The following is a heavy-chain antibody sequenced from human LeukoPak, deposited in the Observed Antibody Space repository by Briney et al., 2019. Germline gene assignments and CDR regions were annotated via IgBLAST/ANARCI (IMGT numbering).Heavy chain of an antibody. CDR3: ARAGDDSSGYYFDY. D-gene: IGHD3-22*01. CDR1: GFSIFSGYY. J-gene: IGHJ4*02. CDR2: IYHSGST. Sequence: SETLSLTCAVSGFSIFSGYYWGWIRQPPGKGLEWIGSIYHSGSTYSNPSLKSRVTISVDTSKNQFSLKLSSVTAADTAVYYCARAGDDSSGYYFDYWGQGTLVTVSS. V-gene: IGHV4-38-2*01.